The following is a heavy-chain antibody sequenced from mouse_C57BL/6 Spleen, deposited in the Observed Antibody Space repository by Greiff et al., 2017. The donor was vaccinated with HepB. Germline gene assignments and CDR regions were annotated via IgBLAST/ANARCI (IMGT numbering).Heavy chain of an antibody. J-gene: IGHJ4*01. CDR3: ARGGSSGLSYYAMDY. D-gene: IGHD3-2*02. Sequence: QVHVKQPGAELVRPGSSVKLSCKASGYTFTSYWMDWVKQRPGQGLEWIGNIYPSDSETHYNQKFKDKATLTVDKSSSTAYMQLSSLTSEDSAVYYCARGGSSGLSYYAMDYWGQGTSVTVSS. CDR2: IYPSDSET. V-gene: IGHV1-61*01. CDR1: GYTFTSYW.